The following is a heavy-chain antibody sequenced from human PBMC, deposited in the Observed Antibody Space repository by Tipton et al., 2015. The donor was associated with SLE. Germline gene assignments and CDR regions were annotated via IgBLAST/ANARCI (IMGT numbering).Heavy chain of an antibody. J-gene: IGHJ3*02. CDR3: ARDLSGEAAFDI. V-gene: IGHV4-30-2*01. Sequence: TLSLTCAVSGGSISSGGYSWSWIRQPPGKGLEWIGYIYHSGSTYYNPSLKSRVTISVDRSKNQFSLKLSSVTAADTAVYYCARDLSGEAAFDIWGQGTMVTVSS. D-gene: IGHD7-27*01. CDR1: GGSISSGGYS. CDR2: IYHSGST.